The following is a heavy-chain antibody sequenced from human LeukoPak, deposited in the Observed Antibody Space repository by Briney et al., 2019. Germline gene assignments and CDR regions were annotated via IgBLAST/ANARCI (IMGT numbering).Heavy chain of an antibody. J-gene: IGHJ4*02. CDR2: ISSSSSYI. Sequence: GGSLRLSCAASGFTFSSYSMNWVRQAPGKGLEWVSSISSSSSYIYYADSVKGRFTISRDNAKNSLYLKMNSLRAEDTAVYYCARDRWSSGWGEFDYWGQGTLVTVSS. CDR1: GFTFSSYS. CDR3: ARDRWSSGWGEFDY. D-gene: IGHD6-25*01. V-gene: IGHV3-21*01.